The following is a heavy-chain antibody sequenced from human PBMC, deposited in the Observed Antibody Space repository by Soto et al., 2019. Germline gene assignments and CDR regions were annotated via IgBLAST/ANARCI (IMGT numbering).Heavy chain of an antibody. CDR3: ARDRGSSGWYGDY. J-gene: IGHJ4*02. D-gene: IGHD6-19*01. CDR2: ISSSSSYI. CDR1: GFTFSSYS. V-gene: IGHV3-21*01. Sequence: SGGSLRLSCAASGFTFSSYSMNWVRHAPGKGLEWVSSISSSSSYIYYADSVKGRFTISRDNAKNSLYLQMNSLRAEDTAVYYCARDRGSSGWYGDYWGQGTLVTVSS.